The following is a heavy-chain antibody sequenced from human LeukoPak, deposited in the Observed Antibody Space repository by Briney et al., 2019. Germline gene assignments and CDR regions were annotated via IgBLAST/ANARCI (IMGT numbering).Heavy chain of an antibody. CDR3: ARDCSSSWYYWFDP. V-gene: IGHV1-8*01. D-gene: IGHD6-13*01. J-gene: IGHJ5*02. CDR2: MNPNSGNT. Sequence: ASVKVSCKASGYTFTSYDINWVRQATGQGLEWMGWMNPNSGNTGYARKFQGRVTMTRNTSISTAYMELSSLRSEDTAVYYCARDCSSSWYYWFDPWGQGTLVTVSS. CDR1: GYTFTSYD.